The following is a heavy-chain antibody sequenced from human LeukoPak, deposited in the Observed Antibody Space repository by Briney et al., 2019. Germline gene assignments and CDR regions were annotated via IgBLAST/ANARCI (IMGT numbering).Heavy chain of an antibody. V-gene: IGHV1-2*02. CDR1: GYTFTGYY. Sequence: GASVKVSCKASGYTFTGYYMHWVRQAPGQGLEWMGWINPNSGGTNYAQKFQGRVTMTRDMSTSTVYMELSSLRSEDTAVYYCARALPHGRLMDTTMEQHWFDPWGQGTLVTVSS. J-gene: IGHJ5*02. D-gene: IGHD5-18*01. CDR3: ARALPHGRLMDTTMEQHWFDP. CDR2: INPNSGGT.